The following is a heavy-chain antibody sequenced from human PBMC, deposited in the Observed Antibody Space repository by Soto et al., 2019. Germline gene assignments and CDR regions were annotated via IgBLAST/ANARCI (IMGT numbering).Heavy chain of an antibody. CDR2: IYYSGST. D-gene: IGHD5-12*01. Sequence: PSETLSLTCTVSGGSISSYYWSWIRQPPGKGLEWIGYIYYSGSTNYNPSLKSRVTISVDTSKNQFSLKLSSVTAADTAVYYCARHSWGYSGYESGAFVIWGQGTMVTVSS. CDR3: ARHSWGYSGYESGAFVI. J-gene: IGHJ3*02. V-gene: IGHV4-59*08. CDR1: GGSISSYY.